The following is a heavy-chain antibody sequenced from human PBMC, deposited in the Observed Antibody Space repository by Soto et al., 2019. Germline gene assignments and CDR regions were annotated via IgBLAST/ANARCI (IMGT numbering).Heavy chain of an antibody. CDR2: IYYSGST. J-gene: IGHJ2*01. CDR1: GGSISRGGYY. CDR3: ARVVYSYGYQLIDL. Sequence: QVQLQESGPGLVKPSQTLSLTCTVSGGSISRGGYYWSWIRQHPGKGLEWIGYIYYSGSTYSNPDRKIRVTISVDTSKSQFALKLSSVTAAATAVDYCARVVYSYGYQLIDLWGRGTLVTVSS. D-gene: IGHD5-18*01. V-gene: IGHV4-31*03.